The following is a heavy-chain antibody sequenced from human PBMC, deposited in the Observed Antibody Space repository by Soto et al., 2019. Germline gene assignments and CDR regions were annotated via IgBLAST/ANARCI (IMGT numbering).Heavy chain of an antibody. Sequence: EVQLVESGGGLVKPGGSLRLSCAASGFTFSNAWMNWVRQAPGKGLEWVGRIKSKTDGGTTDYAAPVKGRFTISRDDSKNTLYLQMNSLKTEDTAVYYCTTDPLAGPTPIPFDYWGQGTLVTVSS. J-gene: IGHJ4*02. CDR2: IKSKTDGGTT. CDR1: GFTFSNAW. CDR3: TTDPLAGPTPIPFDY. V-gene: IGHV3-15*07.